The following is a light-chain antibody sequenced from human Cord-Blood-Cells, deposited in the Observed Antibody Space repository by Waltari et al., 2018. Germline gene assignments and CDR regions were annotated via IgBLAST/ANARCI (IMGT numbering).Light chain of an antibody. CDR1: SSAVGGFNY. Sequence: QSALTQPRPVSGSPGPSVTLSCPGTSSAVGGFNYVPWYQPHPGKAPKLMIYDVSKRPSGVPDRFSGSKSGNTASLTISGLQAEDEADYYCCSYAGSYTLFGGGTKLTVL. V-gene: IGLV2-11*01. CDR2: DVS. CDR3: CSYAGSYTL. J-gene: IGLJ2*01.